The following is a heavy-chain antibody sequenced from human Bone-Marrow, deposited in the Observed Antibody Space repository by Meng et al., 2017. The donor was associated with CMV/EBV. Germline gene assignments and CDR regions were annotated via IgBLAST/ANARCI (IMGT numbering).Heavy chain of an antibody. CDR2: ISSSGSTI. CDR3: ARDSWTTGYNWFDP. V-gene: IGHV3-11*01. Sequence: SGFPFSDYYLRWIRQAPGKGLEWVSHISSSGSTIYYADSVKGRFTVSRDNAKNSLYLQMNSLRAGDTAVYYCARDSWTTGYNWFDPWGQGTLVTVSS. CDR1: GFPFSDYY. D-gene: IGHD4-11*01. J-gene: IGHJ5*02.